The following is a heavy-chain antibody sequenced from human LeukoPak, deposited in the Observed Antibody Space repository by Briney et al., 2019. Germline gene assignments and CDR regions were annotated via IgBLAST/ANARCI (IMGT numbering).Heavy chain of an antibody. D-gene: IGHD3-10*01. CDR3: ARDGKRWFGELYA. Sequence: GGSLRLSCAASGFTFSNYAMNWVRQAPGKGLEWVSGISYSGGSTYYADSVKGRFTISRDNSKNTLFLQVNSLRAEDTAVYYCARDGKRWFGELYAWGQGTLVTVSS. J-gene: IGHJ5*02. CDR2: ISYSGGST. V-gene: IGHV3-23*01. CDR1: GFTFSNYA.